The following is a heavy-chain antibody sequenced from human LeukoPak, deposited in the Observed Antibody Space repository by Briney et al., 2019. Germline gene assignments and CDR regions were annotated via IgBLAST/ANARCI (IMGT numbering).Heavy chain of an antibody. D-gene: IGHD3-9*01. V-gene: IGHV1-69*13. CDR2: IIPIFGTA. Sequence: ASVKVSCKASGGTFSSYAISWVRQAPGQGLEWMGGIIPIFGTANYAQKFQGRVTITADESTSTAYMELSSLRSEDTAVYYCARDCLSGILTGRLNYMDVWGKGTTVTISS. CDR3: ARDCLSGILTGRLNYMDV. CDR1: GGTFSSYA. J-gene: IGHJ6*03.